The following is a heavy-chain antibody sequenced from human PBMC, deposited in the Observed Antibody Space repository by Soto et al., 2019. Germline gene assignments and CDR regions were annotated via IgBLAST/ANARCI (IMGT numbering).Heavy chain of an antibody. D-gene: IGHD3-22*01. V-gene: IGHV1-18*01. CDR2: ISAYNGNT. J-gene: IGHJ3*02. Sequence: ASVKVSCKTSGYTFTSYGISWVRQAPGQGLEWMGWISAYNGNTNYAQKLQGRVTMTTDTSTSTAYMEPRSLRSDDTAVYYCAREVHYYDSSGYDAFDIWGQGTMVTVSS. CDR1: GYTFTSYG. CDR3: AREVHYYDSSGYDAFDI.